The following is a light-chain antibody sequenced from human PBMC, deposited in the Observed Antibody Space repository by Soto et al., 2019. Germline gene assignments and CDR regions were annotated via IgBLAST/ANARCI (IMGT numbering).Light chain of an antibody. J-gene: IGLJ2*01. CDR1: SSNIGRNS. V-gene: IGLV1-44*01. Sequence: QSVLSQPPSASGTPGQRVTISCSGSSSNIGRNSVNWFQHLPRTAPRLLIYSSDQRPSGVPDRFSGSKSGTSASLAISGLQSEDEADFYCAAWDDTLNGPVFGGGTKLTV. CDR2: SSD. CDR3: AAWDDTLNGPV.